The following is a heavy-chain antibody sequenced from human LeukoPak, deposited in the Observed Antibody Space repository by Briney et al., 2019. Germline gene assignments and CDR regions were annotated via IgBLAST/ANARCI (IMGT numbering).Heavy chain of an antibody. V-gene: IGHV3-30-3*01. Sequence: PGGSLRLSCAASGFTFSSYAMHWVRQAPGKGLEWVAVISYDGSNKYHADSVKGRFTISRDNSKNTLYLQMSSLRAEDTAVYYCARERYSKLYFDYWGQGTLVIVAS. CDR2: ISYDGSNK. D-gene: IGHD3-9*01. CDR1: GFTFSSYA. CDR3: ARERYSKLYFDY. J-gene: IGHJ4*02.